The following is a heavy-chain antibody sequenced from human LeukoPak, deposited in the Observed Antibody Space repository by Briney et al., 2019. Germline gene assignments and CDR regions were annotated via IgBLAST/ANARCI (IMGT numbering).Heavy chain of an antibody. V-gene: IGHV3-23*01. J-gene: IGHJ4*02. CDR1: GFTFSSYA. CDR3: AKTYYFDY. Sequence: GSLILSXAASGFTFSSYAMSWVRPAPGKGLEGVSAISGSGGSTYYAASVKGRFTISRDNSKNTLYLQMNSLRAEDTAVYYCAKTYYFDYWGQGTLVTVSS. CDR2: ISGSGGST.